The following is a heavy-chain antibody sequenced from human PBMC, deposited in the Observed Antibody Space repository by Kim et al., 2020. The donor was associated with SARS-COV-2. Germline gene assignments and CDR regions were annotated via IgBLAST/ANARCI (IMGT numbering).Heavy chain of an antibody. V-gene: IGHV4-59*01. Sequence: ETLSLTCTVSGGSISSYYWSWIRQPPGKGLEWIGYIYYSGSTNYNPSLKSRVTISVDTSKNQFSLKLSSVTAADTAVYYCARAATVTTNLDYWGQGTLVTVSS. D-gene: IGHD4-17*01. J-gene: IGHJ4*02. CDR3: ARAATVTTNLDY. CDR1: GGSISSYY. CDR2: IYYSGST.